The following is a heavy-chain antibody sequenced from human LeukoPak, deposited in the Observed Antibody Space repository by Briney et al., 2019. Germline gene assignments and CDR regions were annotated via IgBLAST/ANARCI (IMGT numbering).Heavy chain of an antibody. CDR1: GFTFSGYA. J-gene: IGHJ4*02. CDR3: ARSVPDYTRFDY. Sequence: GGSLRLSCVASGFTFSGYAMNWVRQAPGKGLEWVSTFKTKYNQVYYAESARGRFTITTDNSKNTVYLQMNSLRAEDTALYYCARSVPDYTRFDYWGQGALVTVSS. D-gene: IGHD4-11*01. V-gene: IGHV3-23*05. CDR2: FKTKYNQV.